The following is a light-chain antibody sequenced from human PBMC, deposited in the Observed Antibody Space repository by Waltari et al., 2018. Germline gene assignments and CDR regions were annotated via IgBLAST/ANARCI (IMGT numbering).Light chain of an antibody. CDR1: QTVSSY. CDR3: QQRSNWPLT. V-gene: IGKV3-11*01. CDR2: DAS. Sequence: EIVLTQSPATLSLSPGERATLSCRASQTVSSYLAWYQQKPGQAPRLLIYDASSRANDIPARFSGSGSGTDFTLTISSLEPEDFAVYYCQQRSNWPLTFGGGTKVEIK. J-gene: IGKJ4*01.